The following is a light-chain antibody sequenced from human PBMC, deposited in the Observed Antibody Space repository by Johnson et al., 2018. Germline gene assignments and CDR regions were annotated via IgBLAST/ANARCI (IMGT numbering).Light chain of an antibody. J-gene: IGLJ1*01. V-gene: IGLV1-51*02. CDR3: GTWDSRLSAGKV. CDR2: ENN. Sequence: QSVLTQPPSVSAAPGQKATISCSGSSSNIGNNYVSWYQQLPGTAPKLLIYENNKRPSGIPDRFSGSKSGTFATLGITGLPTGDEADYHCGTWDSRLSAGKVFGTGTKVTVL. CDR1: SSNIGNNY.